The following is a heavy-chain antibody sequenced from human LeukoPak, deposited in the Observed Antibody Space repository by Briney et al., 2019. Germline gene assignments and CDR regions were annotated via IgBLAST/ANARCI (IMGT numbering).Heavy chain of an antibody. V-gene: IGHV3-21*01. Sequence: GGSLRLSCAASGFTFSSYSMNWVRQAPGKGLEWVSSISSSSYIYYADSVKGRFTISRDNAKNSLYLQMNSLRAEDTAVYYCARDRARGWYIDWGQGTLVTVSS. CDR3: ARDRARGWYID. CDR2: ISSSSYI. CDR1: GFTFSSYS. J-gene: IGHJ4*02. D-gene: IGHD6-19*01.